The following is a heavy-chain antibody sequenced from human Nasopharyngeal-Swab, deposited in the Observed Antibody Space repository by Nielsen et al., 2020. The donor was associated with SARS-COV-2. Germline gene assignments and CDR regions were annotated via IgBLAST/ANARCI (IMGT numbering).Heavy chain of an antibody. D-gene: IGHD6-19*01. J-gene: IGHJ5*02. V-gene: IGHV1-69*02. CDR3: ARRKMAVAGTWWFDP. Sequence: WVRQASGQGLEWMGRIIPILGIANYAQKFQGRVTITADKSTSTAYMELSSLRSEDTAVYYCARRKMAVAGTWWFDPWGQGTLVTVSS. CDR2: IIPILGIA.